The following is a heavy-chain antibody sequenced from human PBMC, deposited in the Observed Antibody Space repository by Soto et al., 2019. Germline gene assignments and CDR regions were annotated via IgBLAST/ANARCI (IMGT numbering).Heavy chain of an antibody. D-gene: IGHD2-15*01. V-gene: IGHV3-33*01. CDR1: GFTFSNYA. Sequence: QVRLVESGGGVVQPGRSLRLSCAASGFTFSNYAMHWVRQAPGKGLEWVAVIWYDGSNENYGDSVKGRFTISRDNSHNTQYLQMNTLKAEDRAVYYCARDEAATVVTSLDNWGQGSLVIVSA. J-gene: IGHJ4*02. CDR2: IWYDGSNE. CDR3: ARDEAATVVTSLDN.